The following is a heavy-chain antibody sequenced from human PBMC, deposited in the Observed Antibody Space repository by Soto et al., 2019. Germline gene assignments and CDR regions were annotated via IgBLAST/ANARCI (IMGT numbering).Heavy chain of an antibody. D-gene: IGHD6-19*01. CDR3: ATVAGLYYFDY. Sequence: PSETLSLTCTVYGGCISSSSYYWGWIRQPPGKGLEWIGNIYYSGSTNYNPSLKSRVTISVDTSKNQFSLKLSSVTAADTAVYYCATVAGLYYFDYWGQGTLVTVSS. CDR2: IYYSGST. CDR1: GGCISSSSYY. V-gene: IGHV4-39*01. J-gene: IGHJ4*02.